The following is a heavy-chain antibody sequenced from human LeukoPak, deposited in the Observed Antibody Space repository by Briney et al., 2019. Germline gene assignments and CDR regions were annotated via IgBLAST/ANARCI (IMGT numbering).Heavy chain of an antibody. CDR2: INPNSGGT. V-gene: IGHV1-2*02. Sequence: ASVTVSCKASGYTFTGYYMHWVRQAPGQGLEWMGWINPNSGGTNYAQKFQGRVTMTRDTSISTAYMELSRLRSDDTAVYYCALIVVVPAAMENWFDPWGQGTLVTVSS. D-gene: IGHD2-2*01. CDR1: GYTFTGYY. CDR3: ALIVVVPAAMENWFDP. J-gene: IGHJ5*02.